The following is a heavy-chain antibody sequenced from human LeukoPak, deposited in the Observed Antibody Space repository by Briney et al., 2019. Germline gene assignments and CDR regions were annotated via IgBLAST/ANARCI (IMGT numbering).Heavy chain of an antibody. V-gene: IGHV4-39*01. CDR3: VRQGGWGGAASLIEF. CDR2: MFYRGST. J-gene: IGHJ4*02. Sequence: SETLSLTCTVSGVSISTSTHYWAWIRQPPGKGMEWIASMFYRGSTYYNASLRSRVTLSLDTSLNQFSLKLSSVTASDPATFYCVRQGGWGGAASLIEFWGQGTLVTVSS. CDR1: GVSISTSTHY. D-gene: IGHD2-15*01.